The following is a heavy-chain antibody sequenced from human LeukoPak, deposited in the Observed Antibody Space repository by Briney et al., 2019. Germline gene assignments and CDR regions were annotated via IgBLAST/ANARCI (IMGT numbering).Heavy chain of an antibody. Sequence: GSLRLSCAASGFTFSSYAMSWVRQAPGKGLEWVSAISSSGGSTYYADSVKGRFTISRDNSKDTLYLQMNSLRAEDTAVYYCAKEPDYGDYFDYWGQGTLVTVSS. J-gene: IGHJ4*02. D-gene: IGHD4-17*01. CDR2: ISSSGGST. V-gene: IGHV3-23*01. CDR1: GFTFSSYA. CDR3: AKEPDYGDYFDY.